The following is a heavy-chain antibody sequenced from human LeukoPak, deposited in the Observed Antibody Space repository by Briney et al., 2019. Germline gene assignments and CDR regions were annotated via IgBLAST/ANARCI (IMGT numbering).Heavy chain of an antibody. CDR1: GYSFTSYW. CDR3: ARQIPEGIAVAGSFDY. V-gene: IGHV5-51*01. J-gene: IGHJ4*02. CDR2: IYPGDSDT. Sequence: GESLQISCKGSGYSFTSYWIGWVRRMPGKGLEWMGIIYPGDSDTRYSPSFQGQVTISADKSISTAYLQWSSLKASDTAMYYCARQIPEGIAVAGSFDYWGQGTLVTVSS. D-gene: IGHD6-19*01.